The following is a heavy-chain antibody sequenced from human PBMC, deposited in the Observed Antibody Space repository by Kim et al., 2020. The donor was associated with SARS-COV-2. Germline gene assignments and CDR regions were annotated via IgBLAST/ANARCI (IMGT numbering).Heavy chain of an antibody. CDR1: GFTFDDYA. CDR3: AKATNAVAGTLAYYYYYGMDG. J-gene: IGHJ6*02. Sequence: GGSLRLSCAASGFTFDDYAMHWVRQAPGKGLEWVSGISWNSGSIGYADSVKGRFTISRDNAKNSLYLQMNSLRAEDTALYYCAKATNAVAGTLAYYYYYGMDGWGQRTTVTVSS. CDR2: ISWNSGSI. V-gene: IGHV3-9*01. D-gene: IGHD6-19*01.